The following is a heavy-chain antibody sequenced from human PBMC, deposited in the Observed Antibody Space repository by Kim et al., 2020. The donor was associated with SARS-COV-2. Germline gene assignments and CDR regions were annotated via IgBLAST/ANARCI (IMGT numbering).Heavy chain of an antibody. J-gene: IGHJ4*02. CDR1: GFTFSSYA. D-gene: IGHD5-18*01. Sequence: GGSLRLSCAASGFTFSSYAMHWVRQAPGKGLEWVAVISYDGSNKYYADSVKGRFTISRDNSKNTLYLQMNSLRAEDTAVYYFARGGGYSYGYYFDYWGQGTLVTVSS. CDR2: ISYDGSNK. CDR3: ARGGGYSYGYYFDY. V-gene: IGHV3-30-3*01.